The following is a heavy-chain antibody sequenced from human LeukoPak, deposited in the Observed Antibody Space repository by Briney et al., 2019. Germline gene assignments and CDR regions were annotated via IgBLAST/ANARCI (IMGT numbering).Heavy chain of an antibody. D-gene: IGHD4-17*01. CDR2: IYTSGST. CDR1: GGSISSYY. V-gene: IGHV4-4*07. Sequence: SETLSLTCTVPGGSISSYYWSWIRQPAGKGLEWIGRIYTSGSTNYNPSLKSRVTMSVDTSKTQFSLKLSSVTAADTAVYYCATRGAYGDYLAKWGQGTMVTVSS. CDR3: ATRGAYGDYLAK. J-gene: IGHJ3*01.